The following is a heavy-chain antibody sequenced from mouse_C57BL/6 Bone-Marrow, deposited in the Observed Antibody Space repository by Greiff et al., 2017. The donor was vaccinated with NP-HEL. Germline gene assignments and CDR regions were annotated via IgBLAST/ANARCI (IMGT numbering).Heavy chain of an antibody. V-gene: IGHV1-26*01. CDR2: VNPNNGGS. Sequence: EVQLQQSGPDLVKPGASVKISCKASGYSFTGYYMHWVRQSHGKSLEWIGRVNPNNGGSSYNQKFEGKAILTVDKSSRTAYMELRSLTSEDSAVYFCARLSGYYDWYFDVWGAGTTVTVSS. J-gene: IGHJ1*01. CDR1: GYSFTGYY. D-gene: IGHD2-3*01. CDR3: ARLSGYYDWYFDV.